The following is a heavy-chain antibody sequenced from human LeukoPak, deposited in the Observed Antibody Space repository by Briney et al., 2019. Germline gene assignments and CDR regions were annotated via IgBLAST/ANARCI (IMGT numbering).Heavy chain of an antibody. J-gene: IGHJ4*02. CDR3: AKVGGSGWYVDY. V-gene: IGHV3-23*01. D-gene: IGHD6-19*01. CDR2: ISGSGGST. CDR1: GFTFSSYA. Sequence: GGSLRLSCAASGFTFSSYAMSWVRQAPGKGLEWVSAISGSGGSTYYADSVKGRFTISRDNSKSTLYLQMNSLRTEDTALYYCAKVGGSGWYVDYWGQGTPVTVSS.